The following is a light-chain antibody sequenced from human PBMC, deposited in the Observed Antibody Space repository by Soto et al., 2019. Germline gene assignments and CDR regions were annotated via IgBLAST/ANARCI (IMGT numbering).Light chain of an antibody. J-gene: IGKJ4*01. V-gene: IGKV3-15*01. Sequence: EVGMTQSPATLSVFPGERVTLSCRASESVGSNLAWYQQKPGQAPRLLIYGASTRATGVPARFSGSGSGTEITLTISSLQSDDFALYSCQQYNNWLTFGGGTKVEIE. CDR3: QQYNNWLT. CDR1: ESVGSN. CDR2: GAS.